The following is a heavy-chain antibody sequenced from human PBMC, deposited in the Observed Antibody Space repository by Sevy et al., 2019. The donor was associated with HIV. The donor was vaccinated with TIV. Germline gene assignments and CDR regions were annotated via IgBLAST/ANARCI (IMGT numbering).Heavy chain of an antibody. D-gene: IGHD5-18*01. J-gene: IGHJ6*02. CDR1: GFTFSSYS. CDR2: ISSSSSYI. Sequence: LSLTCAASGFTFSSYSMNWVRQAPGKGLEWVSSISSSSSYIYYADSVKGRFTISRDNAKNSLYLQMNSLRAEDTAVYYRARRNVDTAMNYYYYGMDVWGQGTTVTVSS. CDR3: ARRNVDTAMNYYYYGMDV. V-gene: IGHV3-21*01.